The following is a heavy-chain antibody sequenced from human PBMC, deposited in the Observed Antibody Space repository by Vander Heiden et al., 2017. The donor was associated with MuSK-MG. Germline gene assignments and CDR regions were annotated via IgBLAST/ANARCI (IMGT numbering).Heavy chain of an antibody. CDR2: IIPTLGVT. CDR3: ATSVTTAGPADY. Sequence: QVQLVQSGAEMKEPGSSAKVSCEASGGTFSTYTVNWVRQAPGRGLEWMGRIIPTLGVTNTAQKFQGRITISADTSTGIAYIELNSLTSDDTAVYYCATSVTTAGPADYWGQGTQVIVSS. CDR1: GGTFSTYT. J-gene: IGHJ4*02. D-gene: IGHD2-2*01. V-gene: IGHV1-69*02.